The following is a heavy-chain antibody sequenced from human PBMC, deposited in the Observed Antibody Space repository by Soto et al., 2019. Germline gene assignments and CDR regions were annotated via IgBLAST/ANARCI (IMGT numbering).Heavy chain of an antibody. J-gene: IGHJ4*02. V-gene: IGHV1-69*02. D-gene: IGHD3-16*01. CDR2: IIPILGIA. Sequence: SVKVSCKASGGTFSSHTISWVRQAPGQGLEWMGRIIPILGIANYAQKFQGRVTITADKSTSTAYMELSSLRSEDTAVYYCARGPEPAALGHYWGQGTLVTVSS. CDR3: ARGPEPAALGHY. CDR1: GGTFSSHT.